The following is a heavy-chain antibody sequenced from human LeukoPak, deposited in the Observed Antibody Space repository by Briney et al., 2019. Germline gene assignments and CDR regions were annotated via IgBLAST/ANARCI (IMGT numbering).Heavy chain of an antibody. CDR2: IWYDGSNK. Sequence: PGGSLRLSCAASGFTFSSYGMHWVRQAPGKGLEWVAVIWYDGSNKYYADSVKGRFTISRDNSKNTLYLQMNSLRAEDTAVYYCAKDLPPIAVAGLFDYWGQGTLVTVSS. D-gene: IGHD6-19*01. J-gene: IGHJ4*02. V-gene: IGHV3-30*02. CDR1: GFTFSSYG. CDR3: AKDLPPIAVAGLFDY.